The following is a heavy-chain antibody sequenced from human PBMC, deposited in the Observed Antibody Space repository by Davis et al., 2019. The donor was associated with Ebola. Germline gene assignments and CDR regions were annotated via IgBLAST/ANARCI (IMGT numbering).Heavy chain of an antibody. CDR2: IIPIFGTA. CDR1: GYTFTSYG. D-gene: IGHD6-19*01. CDR3: ARDHGSAYYYYGMDV. V-gene: IGHV1-69*06. J-gene: IGHJ6*02. Sequence: SVKVSCKASGYTFTSYGISWVRQAPGQGLEWMGGIIPIFGTANYAQKFQGRVTITADKSTSTAYMELSSLRSEDTAVYYCARDHGSAYYYYGMDVWGQGTTVTVSS.